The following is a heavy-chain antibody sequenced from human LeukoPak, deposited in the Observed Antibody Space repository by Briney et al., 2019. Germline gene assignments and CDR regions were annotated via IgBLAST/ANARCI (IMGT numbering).Heavy chain of an antibody. CDR2: INPSGGST. J-gene: IGHJ6*03. Sequence: ASVKVSCKASGYTFTSYGISWVRQAPGQGLEWMGIINPSGGSTSYAQKFQGRVTMTRDMSTSTVYMELSSLRSEDTAVYYCARKSSSTYYYMDVWGKGTTVTVSS. D-gene: IGHD2-2*01. CDR3: ARKSSSTYYYMDV. V-gene: IGHV1-46*01. CDR1: GYTFTSYG.